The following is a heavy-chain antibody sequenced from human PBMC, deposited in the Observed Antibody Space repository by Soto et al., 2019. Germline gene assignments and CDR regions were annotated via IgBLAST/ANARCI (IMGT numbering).Heavy chain of an antibody. D-gene: IGHD2-2*01. Sequence: SETLFLTCTVSGGSISSGGYYWSWIRQHPGKGLEWIGYIYYSGSTYYNPSLKSRVTISVDTSKNQFSLKLSSVTAADTAVYYCARGYCSSTSCYNFDYWGQGTLVTVSS. CDR1: GGSISSGGYY. CDR2: IYYSGST. J-gene: IGHJ4*02. V-gene: IGHV4-31*03. CDR3: ARGYCSSTSCYNFDY.